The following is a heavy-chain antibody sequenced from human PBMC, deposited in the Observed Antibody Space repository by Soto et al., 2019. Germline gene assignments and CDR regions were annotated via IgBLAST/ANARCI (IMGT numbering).Heavy chain of an antibody. CDR2: ICPNTGGT. D-gene: IGHD5-18*01. Sequence: QVQLVQSGAEVKKPGASVKVSCKASGYTFSDICMHWVRQAPGQGLEWMGWICPNTGGTKYAQKFQGRVTMTRDTSISTCYLELSGLRYDDTAVYYCVREKYSYVLDYWGQGALVTVSS. J-gene: IGHJ4*02. V-gene: IGHV1-2*02. CDR1: GYTFSDIC. CDR3: VREKYSYVLDY.